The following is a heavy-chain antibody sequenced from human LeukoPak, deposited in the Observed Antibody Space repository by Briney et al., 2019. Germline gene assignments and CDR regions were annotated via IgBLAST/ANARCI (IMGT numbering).Heavy chain of an antibody. CDR3: ARESNSSGYYIDAFDI. D-gene: IGHD3-22*01. CDR2: INSNNGDT. V-gene: IGHV1-2*02. Sequence: ASVKVSCKASGYTFTGYYLHWVRQAPGQGLEWMGWINSNNGDTKYAQRFQGRVTMTRDTSISTAYMELSRLRSDDTAMYYCARESNSSGYYIDAFDIWGQGTMVTVSS. J-gene: IGHJ3*02. CDR1: GYTFTGYY.